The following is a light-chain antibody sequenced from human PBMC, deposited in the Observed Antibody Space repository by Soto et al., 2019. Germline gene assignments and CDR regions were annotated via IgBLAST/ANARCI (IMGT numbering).Light chain of an antibody. CDR2: GAS. Sequence: EVVLAQSPGTLSLSPGERATLSCRASQTVGTTYLAWYQHKPGQAPRLLIYGASTRATGIPDRFSGSRSGTDFTLTISSLEPEDFAVYYCQQRSNWPLTFGGGTKVDIK. J-gene: IGKJ4*01. CDR1: QTVGTTY. V-gene: IGKV3D-20*02. CDR3: QQRSNWPLT.